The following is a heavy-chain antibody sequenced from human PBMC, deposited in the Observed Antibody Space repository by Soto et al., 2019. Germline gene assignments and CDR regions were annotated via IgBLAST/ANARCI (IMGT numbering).Heavy chain of an antibody. D-gene: IGHD3-16*01. CDR3: ARASGGGYYYYYGMDV. CDR1: GFTFSSYG. Sequence: PGGSLRLSCAASGFTFSSYGMHWVRQAPGKGLEWVAVIWYDGSNKYYADSVKGRFTISRDNSKNTLYLQMNSLRAEDTAVYYCARASGGGYYYYYGMDVWGQGTTVTVSS. CDR2: IWYDGSNK. V-gene: IGHV3-33*01. J-gene: IGHJ6*02.